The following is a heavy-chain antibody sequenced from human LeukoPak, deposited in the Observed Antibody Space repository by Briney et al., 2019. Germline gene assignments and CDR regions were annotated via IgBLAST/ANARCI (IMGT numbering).Heavy chain of an antibody. J-gene: IGHJ4*02. CDR2: INPGTGET. Sequence: ASVKVSCKASGYTFKSYLMHWVRQAPGQGLEWMGWINPGTGETKYSQTFQGRVTIISDTSASTAYMELSSLRFEDTAVYYCARDSSGQQYYFDYWGQGTLVTVSS. CDR3: ARDSSGQQYYFDY. D-gene: IGHD6-19*01. V-gene: IGHV1-3*01. CDR1: GYTFKSYL.